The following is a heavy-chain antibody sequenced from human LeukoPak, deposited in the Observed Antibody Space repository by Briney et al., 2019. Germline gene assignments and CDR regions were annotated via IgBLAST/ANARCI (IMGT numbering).Heavy chain of an antibody. CDR2: IYYSGTT. Sequence: IGYIYYSGTTNYNPSLKSRVTISVDTSKNQFSLKLSSVTAADTAVYYCARAFSEKSGLFDYWGQGTLVTVSS. D-gene: IGHD2-15*01. V-gene: IGHV4-59*01. CDR3: ARAFSEKSGLFDY. J-gene: IGHJ4*02.